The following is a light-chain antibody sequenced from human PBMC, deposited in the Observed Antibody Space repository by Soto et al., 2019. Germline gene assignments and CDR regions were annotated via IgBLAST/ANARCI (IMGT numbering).Light chain of an antibody. V-gene: IGLV2-8*01. CDR1: SSDVGGYNY. Sequence: QSVLAQPPSASGSPGQSVAISCTGTSSDVGGYNYVSWYQQHPGKAPKLMIYEVNKRPSGVPDRFSGSKSGNTASLTVSGLQAEDEADYYCSSYAGSSNAFGTGTKVTVL. CDR2: EVN. CDR3: SSYAGSSNA. J-gene: IGLJ1*01.